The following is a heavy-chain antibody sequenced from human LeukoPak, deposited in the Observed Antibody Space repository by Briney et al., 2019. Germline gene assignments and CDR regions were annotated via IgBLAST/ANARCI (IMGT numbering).Heavy chain of an antibody. CDR1: GFTFITYA. J-gene: IGHJ4*02. V-gene: IGHV3-33*08. CDR2: IWYDGSNK. D-gene: IGHD3-22*01. CDR3: ARGRADSYDSSGYIFDY. Sequence: GGSLRLSCEASGFTFITYAMHWVRQAPGKGLEWVAVIWYDGSNKYYADSVKGRFTISRDNSKNTLYLQMNSLRAEDTAVYYCARGRADSYDSSGYIFDYWGQGTLVTVSS.